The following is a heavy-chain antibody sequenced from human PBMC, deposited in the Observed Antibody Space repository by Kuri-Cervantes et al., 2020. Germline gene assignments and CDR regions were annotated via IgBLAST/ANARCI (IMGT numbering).Heavy chain of an antibody. CDR3: ARDLSSSAGCDY. J-gene: IGHJ4*02. D-gene: IGHD2/OR15-2a*01. CDR1: GFTFSAYY. Sequence: GGSLRLSCAASGFTFSAYYMSWIRQAPGKGLEWVSYISGSRTTIYYADSVKGRFTISRDNAKNSLYLQMNSLRAEDTAVYYCARDLSSSAGCDYWGQGTLVTVSS. V-gene: IGHV3-11*04. CDR2: ISGSRTTI.